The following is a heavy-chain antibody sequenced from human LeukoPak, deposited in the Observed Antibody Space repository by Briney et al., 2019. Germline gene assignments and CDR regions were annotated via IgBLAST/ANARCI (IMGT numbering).Heavy chain of an antibody. V-gene: IGHV3-23*01. CDR1: GFTFSSYA. D-gene: IGHD2-21*02. J-gene: IGHJ3*02. CDR3: LKEWNIGVVTFCGAFDM. Sequence: GGSLRLSCAASGFTFSSYALSWVRQAPGKGLEWVSAISDSGVNTYYADSVKGRFTISRDNSKNTLYLQMNSLRAEDTAVYCCLKEWNIGVVTFCGAFDMWGQGTMVSVSS. CDR2: ISDSGVNT.